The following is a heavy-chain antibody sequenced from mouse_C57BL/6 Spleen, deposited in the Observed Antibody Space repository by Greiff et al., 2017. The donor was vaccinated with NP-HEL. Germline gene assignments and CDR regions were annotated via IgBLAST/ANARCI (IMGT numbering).Heavy chain of an antibody. CDR1: GYTFTDYN. Sequence: VQLKQSGPELVKPGASVKIPCKASGYTFTDYNMDWVKQSHGKSLEWIGDINPNNGGTIYNQKFKGKATLTVDKSSSTAYMELRSLTSEDTAVYYCARHPLLGYDGYFDVWGTGTTVTVSS. J-gene: IGHJ1*03. D-gene: IGHD2-14*01. CDR2: INPNNGGT. CDR3: ARHPLLGYDGYFDV. V-gene: IGHV1-18*01.